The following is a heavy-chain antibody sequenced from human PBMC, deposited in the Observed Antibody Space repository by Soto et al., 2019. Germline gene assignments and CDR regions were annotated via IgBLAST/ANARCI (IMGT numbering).Heavy chain of an antibody. D-gene: IGHD3-22*01. Sequence: QITLKETGPTLVKPTQTLTLTCTLSGFSVTSGGMGVGWIRQPPGAALEWLALIYWNDDERYNPSLKTRLTVTKDTSKNQVVLTMTNMDPVDTATYYCAHNNLWDDNGGLYRSWGPGTLVTVSS. CDR1: GFSVTSGGMG. V-gene: IGHV2-5*01. CDR2: IYWNDDE. CDR3: AHNNLWDDNGGLYRS. J-gene: IGHJ4*02.